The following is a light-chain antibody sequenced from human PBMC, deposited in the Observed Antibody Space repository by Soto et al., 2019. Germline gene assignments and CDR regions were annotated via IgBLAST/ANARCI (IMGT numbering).Light chain of an antibody. V-gene: IGKV1-5*01. CDR2: DAS. CDR1: QKIRNL. J-gene: IGKJ5*01. CDR3: QQYYTYAT. Sequence: DSQLTQSPSTLSAAVGDSVTITCRASQKIRNLLAWYQQKPGRAPKPLIFDASTLRTGVPSRFSGSGSGSEFNFTITGLQPDDFATYFCQQYYTYATFGHGTRLEIK.